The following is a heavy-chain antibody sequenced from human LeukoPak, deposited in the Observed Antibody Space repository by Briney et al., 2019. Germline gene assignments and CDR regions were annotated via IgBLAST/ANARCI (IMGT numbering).Heavy chain of an antibody. CDR1: GGSISSYY. V-gene: IGHV4-59*01. CDR3: ARTTEGYCRGRSCYSYYYYMDV. D-gene: IGHD2-15*01. CDR2: IYDSGST. Sequence: PSETLSLTCTVSGGSISSYYWSWIRQPPGKGLEWIGYIYDSGSTNYNPSLKSRVTISVDTSKNQFSLKLSSMTAADTAVYYCARTTEGYCRGRSCYSYYYYMDVWGKGTTVTVSS. J-gene: IGHJ6*03.